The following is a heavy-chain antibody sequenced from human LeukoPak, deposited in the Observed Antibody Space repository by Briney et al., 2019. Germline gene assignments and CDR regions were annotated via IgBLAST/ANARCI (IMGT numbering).Heavy chain of an antibody. CDR1: GGSISSSSYY. CDR3: ARDMSIAARAFDY. D-gene: IGHD6-6*01. Sequence: SSETLSLTCTVSGGSISSSSYYWGWIRQPPGKGLEWIGSIYYSGSTYYNPSLKSRVTISVDTSKNQFSLKLSSVTAADTAVYYCARDMSIAARAFDYWGQGTLVTVSS. J-gene: IGHJ4*02. CDR2: IYYSGST. V-gene: IGHV4-39*07.